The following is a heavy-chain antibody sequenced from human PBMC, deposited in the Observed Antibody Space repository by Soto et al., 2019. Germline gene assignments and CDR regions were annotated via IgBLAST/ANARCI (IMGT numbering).Heavy chain of an antibody. V-gene: IGHV4-30-4*01. D-gene: IGHD3-22*01. CDR3: ARPVVMNYNWFDP. Sequence: SETLSLTCTVSGDSISSGNYFWSWIRQPPGKGLEWIGHIYYTGSTHYNPSLKSRTTISVDTSKNQFSLRLSSVTAADTAVYYCARPVVMNYNWFDPWGQGTLVTVSS. J-gene: IGHJ5*02. CDR2: IYYTGST. CDR1: GDSISSGNYF.